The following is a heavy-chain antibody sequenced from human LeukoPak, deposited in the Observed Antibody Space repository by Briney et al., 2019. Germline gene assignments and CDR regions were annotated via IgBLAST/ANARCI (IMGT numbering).Heavy chain of an antibody. CDR3: ARDLYSNYAGYYFDY. Sequence: ASVKVSCKASGYTFTGYYMRWVRQAPGQGLEWMGWINPSHGGTSFAQKFQGRVTMTRDTSISTAYMELSRLRSDDTAVYYCARDLYSNYAGYYFDYWGQGTLVTVSS. V-gene: IGHV1-2*02. CDR2: INPSHGGT. D-gene: IGHD4-11*01. J-gene: IGHJ4*02. CDR1: GYTFTGYY.